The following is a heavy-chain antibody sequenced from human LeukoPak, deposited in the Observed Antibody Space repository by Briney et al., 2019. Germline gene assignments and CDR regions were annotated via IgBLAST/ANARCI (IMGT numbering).Heavy chain of an antibody. V-gene: IGHV3-21*01. Sequence: TGGSLRLSCAASGFTFSSYSMTWVRQAPGKGLEWVSSISSSSSYIYYADSVKGRFTISRDNAKNSLYLQMNSLRAEDTAVYYCARITYYYGSGSSSDAFDIWGQGTMVTVSS. CDR1: GFTFSSYS. J-gene: IGHJ3*02. CDR2: ISSSSSYI. D-gene: IGHD3-10*01. CDR3: ARITYYYGSGSSSDAFDI.